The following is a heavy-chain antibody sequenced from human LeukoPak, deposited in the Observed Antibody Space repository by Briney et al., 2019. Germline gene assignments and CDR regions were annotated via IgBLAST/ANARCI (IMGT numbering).Heavy chain of an antibody. D-gene: IGHD5-18*01. CDR2: IYYSGST. J-gene: IGHJ4*02. CDR3: ARAHEGPSSYSYTVLFDY. CDR1: GGSISSYY. Sequence: SETLSLTCTVSGGSISSYYWSWIRQPPGKGLEYIGYIYYSGSTNYNPSLKSRVTISVDSSKNQFSLKLSSVTAADTAVYYCARAHEGPSSYSYTVLFDYWGQGTLVTVSS. V-gene: IGHV4-59*01.